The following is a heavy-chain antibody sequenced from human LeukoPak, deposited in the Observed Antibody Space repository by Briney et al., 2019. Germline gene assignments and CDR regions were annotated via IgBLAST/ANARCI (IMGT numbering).Heavy chain of an antibody. V-gene: IGHV4-4*07. CDR2: MFTSGST. Sequence: SETLSLTCTVSGDSIGSNYWSWIRQPAGKGLEWIGRMFTSGSTHKNPSLKSRATTSLDTSKNQFSLKLSSVTAADTAVYYCAREDSSGWSTPSWYFDLWGRGTLVTVSS. D-gene: IGHD6-19*01. CDR1: GDSIGSNY. J-gene: IGHJ2*01. CDR3: AREDSSGWSTPSWYFDL.